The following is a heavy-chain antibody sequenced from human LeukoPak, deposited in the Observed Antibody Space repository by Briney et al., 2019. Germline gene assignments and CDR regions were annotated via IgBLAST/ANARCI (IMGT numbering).Heavy chain of an antibody. CDR1: GYTLTELS. V-gene: IGHV1-24*01. J-gene: IGHJ6*03. CDR3: ATGVSGETQNYYYYMDV. Sequence: ASVKVSCKVSGYTLTELSMHWVRQAPGKGLEWMGGFDPEDGETIYAQKFQGRVTMTEDTSTDTAYMELSSLRSEDTAVYYCATGVSGETQNYYYYMDVWGKGTTVTVSS. CDR2: FDPEDGET. D-gene: IGHD3-10*01.